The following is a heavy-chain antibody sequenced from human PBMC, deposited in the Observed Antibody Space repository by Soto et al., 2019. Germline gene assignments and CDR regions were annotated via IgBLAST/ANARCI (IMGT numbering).Heavy chain of an antibody. Sequence: SETLSLTCAVYGGSFSGYYWSWIRQPPGKGLEWIGEINHSGSTNYNPSLKSRVTISVDTSKNQFSLKLSSVTAADTAVYYCARGLRQPRRAGDFDYWGQGTLVTVSS. D-gene: IGHD3-10*01. V-gene: IGHV4-34*01. CDR2: INHSGST. CDR1: GGSFSGYY. CDR3: ARGLRQPRRAGDFDY. J-gene: IGHJ4*02.